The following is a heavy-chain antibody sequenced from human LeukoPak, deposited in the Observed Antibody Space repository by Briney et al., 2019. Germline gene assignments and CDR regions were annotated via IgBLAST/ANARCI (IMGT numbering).Heavy chain of an antibody. V-gene: IGHV1-18*01. CDR3: ARGVTMVRGVIMNWFDP. D-gene: IGHD3-10*01. J-gene: IGHJ5*02. Sequence: ASVKVSCKASGYTFTSYGISWVRQAPGQGLEWMGWISAYNGNTNYAQKLQGRVTMTTDTSTSTAYMELRSLRSDDTAVYYCARGVTMVRGVIMNWFDPWGQGTLVTVSS. CDR1: GYTFTSYG. CDR2: ISAYNGNT.